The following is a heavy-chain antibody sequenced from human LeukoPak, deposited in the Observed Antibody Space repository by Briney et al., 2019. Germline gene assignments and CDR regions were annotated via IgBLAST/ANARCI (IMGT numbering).Heavy chain of an antibody. CDR2: IYHSGST. CDR3: ARGLTVVVPAADLYYFDY. V-gene: IGHV4-4*02. CDR1: GGSISSSNW. D-gene: IGHD2-2*01. J-gene: IGHJ4*02. Sequence: SETLSLTCAVSGGSISSSNWWSRVRQPPGKGLEWIGEIYHSGSTNYNPSLKSRVTISVDKSKNQFSLKLSSVTAADTAVYYCARGLTVVVPAADLYYFDYWGRETLVTVSS.